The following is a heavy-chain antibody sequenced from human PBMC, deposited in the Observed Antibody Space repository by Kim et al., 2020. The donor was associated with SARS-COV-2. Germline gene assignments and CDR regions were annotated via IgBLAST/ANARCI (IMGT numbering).Heavy chain of an antibody. D-gene: IGHD6-13*01. J-gene: IGHJ4*02. Sequence: KSRVTISVDTSKNQFSLKLTSVTAADTAVYYCARHGPSSSWYYTHKVFDYWGQGTLVTVSS. V-gene: IGHV4-39*01. CDR3: ARHGPSSSWYYTHKVFDY.